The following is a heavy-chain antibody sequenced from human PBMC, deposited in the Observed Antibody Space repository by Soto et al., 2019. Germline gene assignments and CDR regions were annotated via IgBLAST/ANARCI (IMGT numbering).Heavy chain of an antibody. V-gene: IGHV1-24*01. Sequence: ASGKVSCKVSGYTLTELSMHWVRQAPGKGLEWMGGFDPEDGETIYAQKFQGRVTMTEDTSTDTAYMELSSLRSEDTAVYYCATSIRELRFLEWLFGPFDYWGHGTLVTVSS. CDR1: GYTLTELS. CDR2: FDPEDGET. D-gene: IGHD3-3*01. J-gene: IGHJ4*01. CDR3: ATSIRELRFLEWLFGPFDY.